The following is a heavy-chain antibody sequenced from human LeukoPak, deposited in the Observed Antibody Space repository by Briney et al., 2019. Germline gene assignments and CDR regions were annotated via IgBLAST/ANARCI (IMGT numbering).Heavy chain of an antibody. CDR1: GGSIGSSDYY. Sequence: SETLSLTCTVSGGSIGSSDYYWGWVRQPPGKGLEWIGNIYYSGRTYYNPSLKRRVTISVDTPQNQFSLKLSSVTAADTAIYYCTRANLTAGPPDYWGQGTLVTVSS. CDR2: IYYSGRT. V-gene: IGHV4-39*01. J-gene: IGHJ4*02. D-gene: IGHD4/OR15-4a*01. CDR3: TRANLTAGPPDY.